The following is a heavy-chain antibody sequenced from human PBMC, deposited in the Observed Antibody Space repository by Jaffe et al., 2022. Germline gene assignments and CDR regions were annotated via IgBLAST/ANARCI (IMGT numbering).Heavy chain of an antibody. CDR1: GFTFSSYA. D-gene: IGHD2-2*01. Sequence: EVQLLESGGGLVQPGGSLRLSCAASGFTFSSYAMSWVRQAPGKGLEWVSAISGSGGSTYYADSVKGRFTISRDNSKNTLYLQMNSLRAEDTAVYYCAKTDTNIVVVPAAMAFDYWGQGTLVTVSS. V-gene: IGHV3-23*01. CDR2: ISGSGGST. CDR3: AKTDTNIVVVPAAMAFDY. J-gene: IGHJ4*02.